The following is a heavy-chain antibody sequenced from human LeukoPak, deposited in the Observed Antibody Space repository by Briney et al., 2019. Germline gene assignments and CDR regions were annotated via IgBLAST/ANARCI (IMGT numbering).Heavy chain of an antibody. CDR1: GYTFTGYY. CDR3: ARSYGDYYFDY. V-gene: IGHV1-18*04. D-gene: IGHD4-17*01. Sequence: ASVKVSCKASGYTFTGYYMHWVRQAPGQGLEWMGWINPNSGNTNYAQKLQGRVTMTTDTSTSTAYMELRSLRSDDTAVYYCARSYGDYYFDYWGQGTLVTVSS. CDR2: INPNSGNT. J-gene: IGHJ4*02.